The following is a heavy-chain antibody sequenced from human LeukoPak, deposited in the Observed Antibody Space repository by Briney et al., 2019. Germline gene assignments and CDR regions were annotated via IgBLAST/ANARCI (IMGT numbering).Heavy chain of an antibody. CDR1: GFTFSSFG. V-gene: IGHV3-21*01. CDR2: ISGSTTYI. D-gene: IGHD1-26*01. Sequence: GGSLRLTCAASGFTFSSFGMNWVRQAPGKGLEWVSSISGSTTYIYYADSVKGRFTISRDNPKNSLYLQMNSLRAEDTALYYCVRYRDYSYGMDVWGPGTTVTVSS. J-gene: IGHJ6*02. CDR3: VRYRDYSYGMDV.